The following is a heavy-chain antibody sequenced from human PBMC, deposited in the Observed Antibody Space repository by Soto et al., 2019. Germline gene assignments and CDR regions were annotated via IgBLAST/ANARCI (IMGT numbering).Heavy chain of an antibody. V-gene: IGHV1-69*13. J-gene: IGHJ6*02. Sequence: SVKVSCTASGGTFSSYAISRFRQAHGQGLAWMAGIIPIIGTANYEQKFQGRVTITADESTRTAYMELRSLRFDDTAVYLCASDYGSGVEMEGWGEGNRVTLSS. CDR2: IIPIIGTA. CDR3: ASDYGSGVEMEG. CDR1: GGTFSSYA. D-gene: IGHD3-10*01.